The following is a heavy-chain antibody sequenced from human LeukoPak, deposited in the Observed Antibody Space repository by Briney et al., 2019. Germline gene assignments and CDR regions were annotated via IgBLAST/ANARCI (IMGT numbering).Heavy chain of an antibody. Sequence: GGSLRLSCEASGFTFSSYAMHWVRQAPGKGLEWVAVISYDGSNKYYADSVKGRFTISRDNSKNTLYLQMNSLRAEDTAVYYCAREYYDFWSGYMRIDPWGQGTLVTVSS. CDR2: ISYDGSNK. V-gene: IGHV3-30-3*01. CDR3: AREYYDFWSGYMRIDP. CDR1: GFTFSSYA. J-gene: IGHJ5*02. D-gene: IGHD3-3*01.